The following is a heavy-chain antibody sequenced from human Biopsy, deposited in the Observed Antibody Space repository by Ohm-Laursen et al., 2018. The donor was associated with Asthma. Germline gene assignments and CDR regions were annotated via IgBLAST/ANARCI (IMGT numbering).Heavy chain of an antibody. Sequence: ASVKVSCKASGDSLGSFINYAISWVRQAPRQGLEWMGWINPRTGGITYAQKFHDRLTLTRDTSTTTVYLELNRLTSADAAVYYCARKVRLIEIAGFFVFDFWGQGTMVSVSS. CDR3: ARKVRLIEIAGFFVFDF. D-gene: IGHD6-19*01. CDR2: INPRTGGI. CDR1: GDSLGSFINYA. J-gene: IGHJ3*01. V-gene: IGHV1-2*02.